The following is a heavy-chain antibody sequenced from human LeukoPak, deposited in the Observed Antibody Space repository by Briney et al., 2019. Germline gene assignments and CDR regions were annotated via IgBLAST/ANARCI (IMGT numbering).Heavy chain of an antibody. CDR2: ISDGVGTT. Sequence: PGGSLRLSCAASGFTFIDYAISWFRQAQGKGLEWFPVISDGVGTTYYAVSVRGRFTISRDNSKNRLYLQMNSLRGEDTAVYYCAKAFQRGVLITSQDWGQGTQVTVSS. J-gene: IGHJ4*02. D-gene: IGHD3-10*01. CDR1: GFTFIDYA. CDR3: AKAFQRGVLITSQD. V-gene: IGHV3-23*01.